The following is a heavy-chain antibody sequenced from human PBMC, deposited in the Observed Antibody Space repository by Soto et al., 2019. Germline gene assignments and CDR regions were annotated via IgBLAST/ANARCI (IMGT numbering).Heavy chain of an antibody. CDR3: ARLPMTTVTTGAFDI. V-gene: IGHV4-39*01. CDR2: IYYSGST. Sequence: SETLSLTCTVSGGSISSSSYYWGWIRQPPGKGLEWIGSIYYSGSTYYNPSLKSRVTISVDTSKNQFSLKLSSVTAADTAVYYCARLPMTTVTTGAFDIWGQGTMVTVSS. J-gene: IGHJ3*02. CDR1: GGSISSSSYY. D-gene: IGHD4-17*01.